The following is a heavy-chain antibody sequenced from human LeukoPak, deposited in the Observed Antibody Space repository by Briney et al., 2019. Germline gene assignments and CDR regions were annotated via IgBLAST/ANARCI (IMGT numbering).Heavy chain of an antibody. Sequence: GGSLRLSCAPSGFTFSNYAMNWVRQAPGKGLEWVAVVSGSGDSTHYADSVKGLFTISRDNSKNTLYLQMNSLRAEDTAVYYCARDIAVAADDYWGQGTLVTVSS. CDR2: VSGSGDST. J-gene: IGHJ4*02. CDR3: ARDIAVAADDY. D-gene: IGHD6-19*01. CDR1: GFTFSNYA. V-gene: IGHV3-23*01.